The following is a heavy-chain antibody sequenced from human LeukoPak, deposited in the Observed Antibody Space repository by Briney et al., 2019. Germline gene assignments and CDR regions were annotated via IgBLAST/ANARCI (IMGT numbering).Heavy chain of an antibody. J-gene: IGHJ4*02. D-gene: IGHD1-26*01. CDR2: ITSDGTT. CDR3: AKERIASYYSPSDY. V-gene: IGHV3-23*01. Sequence: GGSLRLSCAASGFTFSSYAMSWVRQAPGKGLEWVSSITSDGTTYYADSVKGRFTISRDNSKNTLYVEMNSLRAEDTAIYYCAKERIASYYSPSDYWGQGTLVTVSS. CDR1: GFTFSSYA.